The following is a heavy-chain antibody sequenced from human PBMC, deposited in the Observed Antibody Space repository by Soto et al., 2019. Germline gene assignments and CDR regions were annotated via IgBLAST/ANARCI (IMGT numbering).Heavy chain of an antibody. D-gene: IGHD6-6*01. Sequence: PWVSLRLSCADSGFTFSSYAMSWVRQAPGRGLEWVSSISGGGGITYYADSVKGRFTISRDNSKNTLYLQMNSLRAEDTAVYYCAKDPARIAPVAYWGQGTLVTVSS. J-gene: IGHJ4*02. CDR3: AKDPARIAPVAY. CDR1: GFTFSSYA. CDR2: ISGGGGIT. V-gene: IGHV3-23*01.